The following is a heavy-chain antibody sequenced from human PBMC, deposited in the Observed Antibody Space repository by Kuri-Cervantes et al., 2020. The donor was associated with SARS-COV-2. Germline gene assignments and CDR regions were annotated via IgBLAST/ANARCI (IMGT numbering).Heavy chain of an antibody. D-gene: IGHD1-26*01. CDR2: VSYNGTNK. J-gene: IGHJ4*02. V-gene: IGHV3-30-3*01. CDR3: AKEWEGATPRGY. CDR1: GFNYLNYA. Sequence: GGSLRLSCTASGFNYLNYAIHWVRQAPGTGLEWVAVVSYNGTNKYYADSVKGRFTISRDNSKNTLYLQMNSLRAEDTAVYYCAKEWEGATPRGYWGQGTLVTVSS.